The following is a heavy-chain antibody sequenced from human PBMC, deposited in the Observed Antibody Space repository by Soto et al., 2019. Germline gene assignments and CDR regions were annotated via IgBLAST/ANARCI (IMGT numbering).Heavy chain of an antibody. CDR2: IYPGDSDT. Sequence: PGESLKISCKGSGYRFTSYWIGWVRQMPGKGLEWMGIIYPGDSDTRYSPSFQGQVTISADKSTSTAYLQWSSLKASDTAMYYCARLEHLIAAAPDYWGQGTLVTVSS. V-gene: IGHV5-51*01. J-gene: IGHJ4*02. CDR1: GYRFTSYW. D-gene: IGHD6-13*01. CDR3: ARLEHLIAAAPDY.